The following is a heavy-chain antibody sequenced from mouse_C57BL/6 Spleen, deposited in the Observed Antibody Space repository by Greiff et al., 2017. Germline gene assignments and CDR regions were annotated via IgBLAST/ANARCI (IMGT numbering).Heavy chain of an antibody. D-gene: IGHD2-3*01. CDR2: IRSKSNNCAT. CDR3: VRLRDDGYSYCDY. Sequence: EVQLVESGGGLVQPKGSLKFSCAASGFTFNTYAMNWVRQATGKGLEWVARIRSKSNNCATYYADSVKDRFTISRDDSESMLYLQMNNLKTEDTAMYYCVRLRDDGYSYCDYGGQGTTLTVSS. J-gene: IGHJ2*01. V-gene: IGHV10-1*01. CDR1: GFTFNTYA.